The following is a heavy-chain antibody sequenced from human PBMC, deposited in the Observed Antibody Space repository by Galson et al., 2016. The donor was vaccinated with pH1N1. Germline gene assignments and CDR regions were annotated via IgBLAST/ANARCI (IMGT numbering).Heavy chain of an antibody. CDR3: ARGPVYWDFDR. V-gene: IGHV1-8*01. CDR2: MTPNNGKA. Sequence: SEKVSCKASGYTLTSYDLNWVRQATGQGLEWMGWMTPNNGKADYAPKFQGRVTLTRNASINTDYTELSSLASEDTAVYYCARGPVYWDFDRWGRGTPVIVSS. J-gene: IGHJ2*01. CDR1: GYTLTSYD.